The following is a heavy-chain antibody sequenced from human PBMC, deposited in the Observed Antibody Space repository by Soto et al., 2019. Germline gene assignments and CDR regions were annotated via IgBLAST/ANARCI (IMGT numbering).Heavy chain of an antibody. V-gene: IGHV1-18*01. J-gene: IGHJ4*02. CDR3: ARSAGPPSSDY. Sequence: QVQLLQSGAEVKKPGASVKVSCKASGYTFTSYGISWVRQAPGQGLEWIGWIIAYNGNTNFAQKLQGRVTMTTDTSTSTAYMEPRSLRSDDTSVYYCARSAGPPSSDYWGQGTLGHVPS. CDR1: GYTFTSYG. CDR2: IIAYNGNT.